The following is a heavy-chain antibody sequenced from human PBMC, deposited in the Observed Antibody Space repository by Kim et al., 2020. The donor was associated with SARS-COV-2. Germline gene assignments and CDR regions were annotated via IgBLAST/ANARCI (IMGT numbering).Heavy chain of an antibody. CDR3: AGAMVRGPPAR. CDR2: T. V-gene: IGHV4-30-2*04. J-gene: IGHJ4*02. Sequence: TYYNPSLKSRVTISVDTSKNQCSLKLSSVTAADTAVYYWAGAMVRGPPARWGQGTLVTVSS. D-gene: IGHD3-10*01.